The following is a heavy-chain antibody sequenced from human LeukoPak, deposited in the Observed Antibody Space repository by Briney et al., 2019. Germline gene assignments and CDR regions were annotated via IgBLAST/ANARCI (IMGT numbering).Heavy chain of an antibody. CDR3: ARADYDILTGYYENEYYLDY. J-gene: IGHJ4*02. CDR2: IYYSGST. D-gene: IGHD3-9*01. CDR1: GGSISSYY. V-gene: IGHV4-59*01. Sequence: SETLSLTCTVSGGSISSYYWSWIRQPPGKGLEWIGYIYYSGSTNYNPSLKSRVTISVDTSKNQFSLKLSSVTAADTAVYYCARADYDILTGYYENEYYLDYWGQGTLVTVSS.